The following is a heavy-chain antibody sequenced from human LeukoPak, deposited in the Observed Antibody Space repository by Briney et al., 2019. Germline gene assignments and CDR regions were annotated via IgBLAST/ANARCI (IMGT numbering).Heavy chain of an antibody. CDR1: GGSISSYY. CDR2: IYTSGST. Sequence: SETLSLTCTVSGGSISSYYWSWIRQPAGKGLEWIGRIYTSGSTNYNPSLKSRVTMSVDTSKNQFSLKLSSVTAADTAVYYCARVAPHSSPRVPHFDYWGQATLVTVSS. D-gene: IGHD6-6*01. V-gene: IGHV4-4*07. CDR3: ARVAPHSSPRVPHFDY. J-gene: IGHJ4*01.